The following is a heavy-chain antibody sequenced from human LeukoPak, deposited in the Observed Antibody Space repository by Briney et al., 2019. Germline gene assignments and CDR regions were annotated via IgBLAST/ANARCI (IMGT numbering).Heavy chain of an antibody. CDR2: ISASGGTT. Sequence: PGGSLRLSCVASGFTFNNYAMSWVRQAPGKGLEWVSAISASGGTTYYADSVKGRFTISRDNSENTLFLQMNSLRAEDTAVYYCAKEPREYCSSTSCPNWFDSWGQGTLVTVSS. D-gene: IGHD2-2*01. J-gene: IGHJ5*01. V-gene: IGHV3-23*01. CDR3: AKEPREYCSSTSCPNWFDS. CDR1: GFTFNNYA.